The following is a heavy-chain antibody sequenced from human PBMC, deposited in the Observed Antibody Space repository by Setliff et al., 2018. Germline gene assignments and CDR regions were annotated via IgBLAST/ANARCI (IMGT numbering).Heavy chain of an antibody. CDR3: ARHLLVQGTYHFDY. CDR2: MYYSGST. CDR1: GGSISSGSSY. Sequence: SETLSLTCSVSGGSISSGSSYWGWIRQSPGKGLEWIGSMYYSGSTYYNPSLKGRVTLSVDTTKNQFSLKLTSMTAADTAVYFCARHLLVQGTYHFDYWGQGSPVTVSS. D-gene: IGHD3-10*01. V-gene: IGHV4-39*01. J-gene: IGHJ4*02.